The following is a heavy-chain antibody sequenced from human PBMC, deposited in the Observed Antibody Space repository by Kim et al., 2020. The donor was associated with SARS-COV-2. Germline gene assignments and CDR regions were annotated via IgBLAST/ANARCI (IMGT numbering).Heavy chain of an antibody. D-gene: IGHD3-10*01. CDR1: GCSVSSGSYY. V-gene: IGHV4-61*01. CDR2: IHYSGST. Sequence: SETLSLTCTVSGCSVSSGSYYWSWIRQPPGKGLAWFGYIHYSGSTNYNPSLKSRFTISVVTSKNQFSLKLSSVTAADTDAYYCARAYYYGSGRPYTSYW. J-gene: IGHJ2*01. CDR3: ARAYYYGSGRPYTSYW.